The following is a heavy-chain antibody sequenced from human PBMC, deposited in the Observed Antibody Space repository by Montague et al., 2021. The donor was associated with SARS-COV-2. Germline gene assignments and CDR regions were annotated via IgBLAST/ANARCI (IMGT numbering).Heavy chain of an antibody. CDR3: ARQGGPAGKHWFDP. V-gene: IGHV4-39*01. J-gene: IGHJ5*02. CDR2: IHHSGTT. Sequence: SETLSLTCTVSGGSVSGTSYYWAWIRQPPGKGLEWIVNIHHSGTTXYNLSLKSRVTISVDTSKNEVSLKLNSVTAADTAVYYCARQGGPAGKHWFDPWGQGTLATVSS. CDR1: GGSVSGTSYY. D-gene: IGHD2-2*01.